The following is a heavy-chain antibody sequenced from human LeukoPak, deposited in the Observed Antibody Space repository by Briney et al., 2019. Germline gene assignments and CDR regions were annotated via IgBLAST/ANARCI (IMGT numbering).Heavy chain of an antibody. CDR3: AREGGFYRPLDY. CDR2: VHLDGRT. Sequence: SETLSLTCGVSGGSVSSTNWWPWIRQPPGKGLEWIGEVHLDGRTNFNPSLKSRLTMSVDLSENHVALKLTSVTAADTAVYYCAREGGFYRPLDYSGQGTLVTVSS. CDR1: GGSVSSTNW. J-gene: IGHJ4*02. V-gene: IGHV4-4*02. D-gene: IGHD6-25*01.